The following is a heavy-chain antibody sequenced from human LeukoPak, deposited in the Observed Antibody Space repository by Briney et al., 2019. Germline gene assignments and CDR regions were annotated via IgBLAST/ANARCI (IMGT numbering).Heavy chain of an antibody. CDR1: GDSISTYY. CDR2: INHSGGT. Sequence: SETLSLTCTVSGDSISTYYWSWIRQPPGKGLEWIGEINHSGGTNYNPSLKSRVTISVDTSKNQFSLKLSSVTAADTAVYYCARKRGYSYGYAFDIWGQGTMVTVSS. V-gene: IGHV4-34*01. D-gene: IGHD5-18*01. J-gene: IGHJ3*02. CDR3: ARKRGYSYGYAFDI.